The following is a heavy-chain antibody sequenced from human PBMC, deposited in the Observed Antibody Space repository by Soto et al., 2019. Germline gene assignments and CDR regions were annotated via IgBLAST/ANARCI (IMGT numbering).Heavy chain of an antibody. Sequence: GSLRLSCAASGFTFSSYAMHWVRQAPGKGLEWVAVISYDGSNKYYADSVKGRFTISRDNSKNTLYLQMNSLRAEDTAVYYCARESPYYYDSSGYSAFDIWGQGTMVTVSS. CDR2: ISYDGSNK. J-gene: IGHJ3*02. CDR1: GFTFSSYA. V-gene: IGHV3-30-3*01. D-gene: IGHD3-22*01. CDR3: ARESPYYYDSSGYSAFDI.